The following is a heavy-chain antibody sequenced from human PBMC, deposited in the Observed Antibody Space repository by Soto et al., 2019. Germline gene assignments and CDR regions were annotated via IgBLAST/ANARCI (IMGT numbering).Heavy chain of an antibody. D-gene: IGHD2-21*02. V-gene: IGHV3-33*01. CDR3: ARAGSSVVTAPNANYYYGMDV. CDR1: GSTFSSYG. Sequence: GGSLRLSCAASGSTFSSYGMHWVRQAPGKGLEWVAVIWYDGSNKYYADSVKGRFTISRDNSKNTLYLQMNSLRAEDTAVYYCARAGSSVVTAPNANYYYGMDVWGQGTTVTVSS. J-gene: IGHJ6*02. CDR2: IWYDGSNK.